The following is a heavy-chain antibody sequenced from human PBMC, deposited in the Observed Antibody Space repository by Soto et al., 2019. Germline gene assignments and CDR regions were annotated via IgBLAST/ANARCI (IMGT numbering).Heavy chain of an antibody. J-gene: IGHJ4*02. CDR2: ISAYNGNT. Sequence: ASVKVSCKASGYTFTSYGISWVRQAPGQGLEWMGWISAYNGNTNYAQKLQGRVTMTTDTSTSTAYMELRSLRSDDTAVYYCAREEYYYDSSGYYRFDYWGQGTLVTV. CDR1: GYTFTSYG. D-gene: IGHD3-22*01. V-gene: IGHV1-18*04. CDR3: AREEYYYDSSGYYRFDY.